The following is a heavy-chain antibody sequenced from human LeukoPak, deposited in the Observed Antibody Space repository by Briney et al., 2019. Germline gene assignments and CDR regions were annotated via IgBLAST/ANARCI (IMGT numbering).Heavy chain of an antibody. CDR2: IYYSGST. CDR3: ARVNTMVRGVIRAFDI. V-gene: IGHV4-59*01. D-gene: IGHD3-10*01. J-gene: IGHJ3*02. Sequence: PSETLSLTCTVSGGSISSYYWSWIRQPPGKGLEWIGYIYYSGSTNYNPSLKSRVTISVDTSENQFSLKLSSVTAADTAVYYCARVNTMVRGVIRAFDIWGQGTMVTVSS. CDR1: GGSISSYY.